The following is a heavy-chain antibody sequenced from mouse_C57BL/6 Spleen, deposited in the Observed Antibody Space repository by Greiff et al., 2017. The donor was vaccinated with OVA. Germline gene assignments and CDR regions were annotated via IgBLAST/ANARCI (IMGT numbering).Heavy chain of an antibody. D-gene: IGHD1-3*01. CDR1: GYTFTGYW. J-gene: IGHJ3*01. CDR2: ILPGSGST. Sequence: VQLQQSGAELMKPGASVKLSCKATGYTFTGYWIEWVKQRPGHGLEWIGEILPGSGSTNYTEKFKGKATFTADTYSNTAYMQLSSLTTEDSAIDYWARFNYWFADWGKGTLVTVSA. V-gene: IGHV1-9*01. CDR3: ARFNYWFAD.